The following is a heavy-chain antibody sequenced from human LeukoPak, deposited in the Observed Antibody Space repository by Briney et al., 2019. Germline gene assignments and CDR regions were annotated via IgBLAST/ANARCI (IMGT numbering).Heavy chain of an antibody. CDR2: TYYRSTWYN. Sequence: SQTLSPACALSGDSVASNSVTWDWLMHSPSRGWDWLGRTYYRSTWYNDYAVSVRGRITVNPDTSKNQFSLHLTSVNPEDTAVYYCARRLTQYDCFDPWGQGILVTVSS. D-gene: IGHD2-2*01. J-gene: IGHJ5*02. V-gene: IGHV6-1*01. CDR1: GDSVASNSVT. CDR3: ARRLTQYDCFDP.